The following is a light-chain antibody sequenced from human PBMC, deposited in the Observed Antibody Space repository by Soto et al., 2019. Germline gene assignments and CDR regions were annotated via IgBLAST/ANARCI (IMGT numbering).Light chain of an antibody. CDR3: QQSYSTPPT. CDR1: QSISSY. CDR2: AAS. V-gene: IGKV1-39*01. J-gene: IGKJ1*01. Sequence: DIQLIQSPSSLSASVGDSVTITCRASQSISSYLNWYQQKPGKAPKLLIYAASSLQSGVPSRFSGSGSGTDFTLTISSLQPEDFATYYCQQSYSTPPTFGQGTKVDI.